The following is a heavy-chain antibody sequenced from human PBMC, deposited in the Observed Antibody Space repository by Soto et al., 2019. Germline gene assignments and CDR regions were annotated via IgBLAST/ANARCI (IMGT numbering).Heavy chain of an antibody. V-gene: IGHV3-30*18. CDR3: AKDSIAGQWLPPEYFQN. J-gene: IGHJ1*01. CDR2: ISYDGSNK. D-gene: IGHD6-19*01. Sequence: PGGSLRLSCAASGFTSSSYGMHWVRQAPGKGLEWVAGISYDGSNKYYADYVKGRVTISRDNSKNTLYLQMNSLRAEDTAVYYCAKDSIAGQWLPPEYFQNWGQGT. CDR1: GFTSSSYG.